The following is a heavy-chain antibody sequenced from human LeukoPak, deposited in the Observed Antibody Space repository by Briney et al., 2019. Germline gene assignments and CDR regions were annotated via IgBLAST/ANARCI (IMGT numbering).Heavy chain of an antibody. J-gene: IGHJ3*02. CDR3: ARDPKGGFSYGWGAFDI. CDR2: ISYDGGNK. D-gene: IGHD5-18*01. CDR1: GFTFSSSA. Sequence: GGSLRLSCAASGFTFSSSAMHWVRQAPGKGLEWVAIISYDGGNKYYTDSVKGRFIISRDNSKNTLYVQMNNLRPEDTAVYYCARDPKGGFSYGWGAFDIWGQGTVVTVSS. V-gene: IGHV3-30-3*01.